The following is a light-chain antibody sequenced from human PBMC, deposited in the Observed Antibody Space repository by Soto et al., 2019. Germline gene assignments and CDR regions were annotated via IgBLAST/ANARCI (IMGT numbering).Light chain of an antibody. J-gene: IGLJ3*02. CDR2: GND. CDR3: AAWDGSLHGRV. CDR1: SSSIGTNT. V-gene: IGLV1-44*01. Sequence: QSVLTQPPSASGTPGQRVTISCSGSSSSIGTNTASWYQQLPGTAPKLLIYGNDKRPSGVPDRFSGSKSGTSASLAISGLQPEDEADYYCAAWDGSLHGRVFGGGTKLTVL.